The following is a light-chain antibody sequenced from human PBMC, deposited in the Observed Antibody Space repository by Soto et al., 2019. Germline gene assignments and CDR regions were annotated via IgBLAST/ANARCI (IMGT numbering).Light chain of an antibody. V-gene: IGLV1-51*01. CDR1: SSNIGNNY. Sequence: QSVLTQPPSVSAAPRQKVTISCSGGSSNIGNNYVSWYQQLPGTAPKLLIFDNDKRPSGIPGRFSGSKSGTSATLGITGLQTGDEADYYCGTWDSSLSTLVFGGGTKVTVL. J-gene: IGLJ2*01. CDR2: DND. CDR3: GTWDSSLSTLV.